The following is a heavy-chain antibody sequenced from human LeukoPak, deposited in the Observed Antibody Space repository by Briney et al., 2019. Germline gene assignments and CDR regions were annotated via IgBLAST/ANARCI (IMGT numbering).Heavy chain of an antibody. Sequence: SQTLSLTCAISGDSVPSNSAAWNWIRQSPSRGLEWLGRTYYRSKWYNDYAVSVKSRITINPDTSKNQFSLQLNSVTPEDTAVYYCARGGLAYYDSSGLFDYWGQGTLVTVSS. D-gene: IGHD3-22*01. J-gene: IGHJ4*02. CDR2: TYYRSKWYN. CDR1: GDSVPSNSAA. V-gene: IGHV6-1*01. CDR3: ARGGLAYYDSSGLFDY.